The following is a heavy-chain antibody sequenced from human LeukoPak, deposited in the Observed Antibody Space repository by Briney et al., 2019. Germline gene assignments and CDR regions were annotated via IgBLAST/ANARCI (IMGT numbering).Heavy chain of an antibody. V-gene: IGHV4-59*01. CDR2: IYYSGST. J-gene: IGHJ6*02. D-gene: IGHD6-25*01. Sequence: SETLSLTCTVSGGSISTYYWNWIRQPPGKGLEWIGYIYYSGSTNYNPSLKSRVTISVDTSKNQFSLKLSSVTAADTAVYYCARAMHSSDYYGMDVWGQGTTVTVSS. CDR3: ARAMHSSDYYGMDV. CDR1: GGSISTYY.